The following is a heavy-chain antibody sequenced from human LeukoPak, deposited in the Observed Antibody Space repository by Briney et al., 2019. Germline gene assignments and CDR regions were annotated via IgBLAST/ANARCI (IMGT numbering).Heavy chain of an antibody. CDR3: ARDRGYAFDI. Sequence: GGSLRLSCAASGFTFSSYEMNWVRQAPGKGLEWVSYITSSGSTIYYADSVKGRFTISRDNAKNSLYLQMNSLRAEDTAVYYCARDRGYAFDIWGQGTLVTVSS. V-gene: IGHV3-48*03. CDR2: ITSSGSTI. D-gene: IGHD3-10*01. CDR1: GFTFSSYE. J-gene: IGHJ3*02.